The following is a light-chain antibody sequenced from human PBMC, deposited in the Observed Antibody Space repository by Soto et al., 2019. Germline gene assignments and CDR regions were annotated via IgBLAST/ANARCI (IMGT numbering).Light chain of an antibody. CDR1: QTVSRNN. V-gene: IGKV3-20*01. CDR2: GAS. Sequence: EIVLTQSPGTLSLSPGERATLSCRASQTVSRNNLVWYQQRPGQPPRLLIYGASSRATGIPDRFSGGGSGTDFSLTISRLEPEDFAVYYCQQHGDAPFTFGQGTRLEIK. CDR3: QQHGDAPFT. J-gene: IGKJ5*01.